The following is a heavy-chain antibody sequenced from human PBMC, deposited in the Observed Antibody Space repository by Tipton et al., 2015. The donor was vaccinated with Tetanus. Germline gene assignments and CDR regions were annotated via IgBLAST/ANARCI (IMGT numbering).Heavy chain of an antibody. CDR3: VRVGGYYDSSGYRVTYFDS. V-gene: IGHV4-31*03. D-gene: IGHD3-22*01. CDR1: GGSMNSGGYY. Sequence: TLSLTCTVSGGSMNSGGYYWSWIRQHPGKGLEWIGYIYYSGSTYYNPSLKSRVTISVDTSKNQFSLKLSSATAADTAVYYCVRVGGYYDSSGYRVTYFDSWGQGTLVTVSS. J-gene: IGHJ4*02. CDR2: IYYSGST.